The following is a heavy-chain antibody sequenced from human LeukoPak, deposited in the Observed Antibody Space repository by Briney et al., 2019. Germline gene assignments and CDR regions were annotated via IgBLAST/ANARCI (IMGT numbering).Heavy chain of an antibody. J-gene: IGHJ6*03. Sequence: ASVKVSCKAFGYTFTSNYMHWVRQAPGQGPEWMGVISPSGGSTTYAQKFQGRVTLTRDMSTSTVYMELSSLRSEDTAVYYCARGGYSSGWYAYYYMDVWGKGTTVTVSS. CDR2: ISPSGGST. CDR3: ARGGYSSGWYAYYYMDV. D-gene: IGHD6-19*01. V-gene: IGHV1-46*01. CDR1: GYTFTSNY.